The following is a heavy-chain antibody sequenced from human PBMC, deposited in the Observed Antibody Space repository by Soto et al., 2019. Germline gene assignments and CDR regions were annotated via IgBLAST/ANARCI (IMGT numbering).Heavy chain of an antibody. Sequence: GASVKVSCKASGYTFTSYGISWVRQAPGQGLEWMGWISAYNGNTNYAQKLQGRVTMTTDTSTSTAYIELRSLRSDDTAVYYCARDGGVSPRWFDPWGQGTLVTVSS. CDR1: GYTFTSYG. D-gene: IGHD3-16*01. CDR3: ARDGGVSPRWFDP. J-gene: IGHJ5*02. V-gene: IGHV1-18*01. CDR2: ISAYNGNT.